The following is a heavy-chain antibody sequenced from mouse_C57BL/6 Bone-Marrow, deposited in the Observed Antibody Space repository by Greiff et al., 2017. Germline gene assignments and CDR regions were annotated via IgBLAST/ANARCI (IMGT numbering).Heavy chain of an antibody. CDR2: INPGSGST. Sequence: QVQLQQPGAELVKPGASVKLSCKASGYTFTSYWITWVKQRPGQGLEWIGDINPGSGSTNYNEKFKSKATLTVDTSYSTAYMQISSLTSEDSAVYYCARPYYSNYWYFDVWGTGTTVTVTS. J-gene: IGHJ1*03. CDR1: GYTFTSYW. V-gene: IGHV1-55*01. D-gene: IGHD2-5*01. CDR3: ARPYYSNYWYFDV.